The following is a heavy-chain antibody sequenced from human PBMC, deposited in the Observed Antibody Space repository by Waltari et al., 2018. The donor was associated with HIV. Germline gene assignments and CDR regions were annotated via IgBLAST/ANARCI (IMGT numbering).Heavy chain of an antibody. CDR3: TRSSKLDY. V-gene: IGHV3-49*03. CDR1: GFRFGDFA. Sequence: EVQRVELGGGLVQPGGSLRLSCPGFGFRFGDFAISWFRRAPGKGLEWVGLIRSRIYGGATEYAASAKGRFTISRDDLKSVAYLQMNSLKTEDTAVYYCTRSSKLDYWGQGTLVTVSS. J-gene: IGHJ4*02. D-gene: IGHD4-4*01. CDR2: IRSRIYGGAT.